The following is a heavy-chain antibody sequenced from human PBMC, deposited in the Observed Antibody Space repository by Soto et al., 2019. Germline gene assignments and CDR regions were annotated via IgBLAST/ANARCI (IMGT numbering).Heavy chain of an antibody. V-gene: IGHV4-31*03. CDR3: ARASSSSSAADY. J-gene: IGHJ4*02. D-gene: IGHD6-6*01. CDR2: IYDSESA. Sequence: QVQLQESGPGLVKASQTLSLICSVSGESISSGGYYWSWIRHHPGKGLEWIGYIYDSESAYYNPSLKSRVTISMDTSNNHFAMKLSSVTAADTAVYYCARASSSSSAADYWGQGTLIPVSS. CDR1: GESISSGGYY.